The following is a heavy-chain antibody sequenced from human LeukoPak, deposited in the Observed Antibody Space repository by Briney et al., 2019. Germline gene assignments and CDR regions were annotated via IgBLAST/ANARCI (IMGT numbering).Heavy chain of an antibody. V-gene: IGHV1-46*03. J-gene: IGHJ4*02. CDR2: INPSGGST. CDR3: ARVGPFTIFGVVTPYYFDY. Sequence: ASVKVSCKASGYTFTSYYMHWVRQAPGQALEGMGVINPSGGSTSYAQKFQGRVTMTRDTSTSTVYMELSSLRSEDTAVYYCARVGPFTIFGVVTPYYFDYWGQGTLVTVSS. CDR1: GYTFTSYY. D-gene: IGHD3-3*01.